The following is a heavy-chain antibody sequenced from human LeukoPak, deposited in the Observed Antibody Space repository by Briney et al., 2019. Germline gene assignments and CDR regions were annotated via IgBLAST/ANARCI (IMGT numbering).Heavy chain of an antibody. CDR2: FDPEDGET. CDR1: GYTLTELS. Sequence: GASVKVSCKVSGYTLTELSMHWVRQAPGKGLEWMGGFDPEDGETIYAQKFQGRVTITADKSTSTAYMELSSLRSEDTAVYYCATKGGTMYYYYGMDVWGQGTTVTVSS. J-gene: IGHJ6*02. CDR3: ATKGGTMYYYYGMDV. D-gene: IGHD4/OR15-4a*01. V-gene: IGHV1-24*01.